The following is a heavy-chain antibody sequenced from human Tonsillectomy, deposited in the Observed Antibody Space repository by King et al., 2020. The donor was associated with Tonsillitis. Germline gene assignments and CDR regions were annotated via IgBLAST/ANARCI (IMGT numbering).Heavy chain of an antibody. J-gene: IGHJ5*02. CDR1: GGSISSYY. Sequence: VQLQESGPGLVKPSETLSLTCTVSGGSISSYYWSWIRQPPGKGLEWIGYIYYTGSTNYNPSLKSRLTISVDTSRNQFSLKLSSVTAADTAVYYCARALYRSSHYNWFDPWGQGTLVTGSS. CDR3: ARALYRSSHYNWFDP. D-gene: IGHD6-13*01. V-gene: IGHV4-59*08. CDR2: IYYTGST.